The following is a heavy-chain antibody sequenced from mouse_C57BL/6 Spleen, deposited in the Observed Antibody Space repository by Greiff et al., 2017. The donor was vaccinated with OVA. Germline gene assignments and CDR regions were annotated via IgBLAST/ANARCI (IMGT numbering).Heavy chain of an antibody. J-gene: IGHJ3*01. Sequence: QVQLQQPGTELVKPGASVKLSCKASGYTFTSYWMHWVKQRPGQGLEWIGNINPSNGGTNYNEKFKSKARLTVDKSSSTAYMQLSSLTSEDSAVYYCASEALTGTKFAYWGQGTLVTVSA. CDR3: ASEALTGTKFAY. V-gene: IGHV1-53*01. CDR2: INPSNGGT. D-gene: IGHD4-1*01. CDR1: GYTFTSYW.